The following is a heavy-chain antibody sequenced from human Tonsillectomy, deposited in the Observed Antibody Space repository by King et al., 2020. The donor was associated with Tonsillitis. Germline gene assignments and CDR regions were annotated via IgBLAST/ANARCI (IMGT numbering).Heavy chain of an antibody. CDR2: INSDGSST. CDR3: ARAETYYYGSGSYYMAY. D-gene: IGHD3-10*01. CDR1: GFTFSSYW. J-gene: IGHJ4*02. V-gene: IGHV3-74*01. Sequence: VQLVQSGGGLVQPGGSLRLSCAASGFTFSSYWMHWVRQAPGKGLVWVSRINSDGSSTSYADSVKGRFTISRDNAKNTLYLQMNSLRAEDTAVFYCARAETYYYGSGSYYMAYWGQGTLVTVSS.